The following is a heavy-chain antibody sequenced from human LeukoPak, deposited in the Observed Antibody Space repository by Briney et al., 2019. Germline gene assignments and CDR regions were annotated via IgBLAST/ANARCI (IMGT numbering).Heavy chain of an antibody. Sequence: GGSLRLSCAASGFTFSSYGMHWVRQAPGKGLEWVAVISYDGINEYYADSVKGRFTISRDNSKNTLYLQMNSLGAEDTALYYCAKGVVRLERRYYYGMDVWGQGTTVTVSS. CDR2: ISYDGINE. V-gene: IGHV3-30*18. CDR1: GFTFSSYG. D-gene: IGHD1-1*01. J-gene: IGHJ6*02. CDR3: AKGVVRLERRYYYGMDV.